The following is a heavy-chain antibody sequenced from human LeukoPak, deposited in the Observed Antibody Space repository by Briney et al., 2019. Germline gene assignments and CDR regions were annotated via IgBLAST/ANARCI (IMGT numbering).Heavy chain of an antibody. V-gene: IGHV4-39*07. CDR1: GGSISSSSYY. D-gene: IGHD6-13*01. CDR3: ARDGLAAEENDY. CDR2: IYTSGST. Sequence: PSETLSLTCTVSGGSISSSSYYWGWIRQPPGKGLEWIGRIYTSGSTNYNPSLKSRVTMSVDTSKNQFSLKLSSVTAADTAVYYCARDGLAAEENDYWGQGTLVTVSS. J-gene: IGHJ4*02.